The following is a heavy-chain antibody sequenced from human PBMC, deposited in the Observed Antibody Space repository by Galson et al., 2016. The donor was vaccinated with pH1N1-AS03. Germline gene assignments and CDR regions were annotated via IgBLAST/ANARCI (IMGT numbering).Heavy chain of an antibody. CDR2: IYHSGST. Sequence: LSLTCAVSGYSISSGYYWGWIRQPPGKGLEWIGSIYHSGSTYYNPSLKSRITISVDTSKNQFSLNLYSVTAADPAGYYCAREGAAADPDDSWGQGTLVTVTS. D-gene: IGHD6-13*01. J-gene: IGHJ4*02. V-gene: IGHV4-38-2*02. CDR3: AREGAAADPDDS. CDR1: GYSISSGYY.